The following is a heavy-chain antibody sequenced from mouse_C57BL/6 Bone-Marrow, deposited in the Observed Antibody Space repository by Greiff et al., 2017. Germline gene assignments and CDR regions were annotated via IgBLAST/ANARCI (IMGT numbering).Heavy chain of an antibody. D-gene: IGHD1-1*01. J-gene: IGHJ1*03. CDR2: IDPENGAT. CDR3: TPYCYGSSDGYFDV. CDR1: GFNIKDDY. Sequence: VQLQQSGAELVRPGASVKLSCTAPGFNIKDDYMHWVKQRPEQGLEWIGWIDPENGATEYASKFQGKATITADTSSNTAYLQLNSLTSEDTAVYYGTPYCYGSSDGYFDVWGTGTTVTVSA. V-gene: IGHV14-4*01.